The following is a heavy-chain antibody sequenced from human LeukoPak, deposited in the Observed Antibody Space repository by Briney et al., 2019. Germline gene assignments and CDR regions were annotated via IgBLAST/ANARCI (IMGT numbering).Heavy chain of an antibody. V-gene: IGHV4-59*12. Sequence: SETLSLTCTVSGGSISSYYWSWIRQPPGKGLEWIGYVHYSGSTNYNPSLKSRVTMSVDTSKNQFSLKLSSVTAADTAVYYCARDMYYYDSSGYLFDYWGQGTLVTVSS. J-gene: IGHJ4*02. CDR2: VHYSGST. CDR3: ARDMYYYDSSGYLFDY. D-gene: IGHD3-22*01. CDR1: GGSISSYY.